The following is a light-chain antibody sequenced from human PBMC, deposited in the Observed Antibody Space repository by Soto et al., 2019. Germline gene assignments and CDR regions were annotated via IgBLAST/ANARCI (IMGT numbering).Light chain of an antibody. Sequence: QSVLTQPPSVSGAPGQRVTISCTGSSSNIGAGYDVHWYRQLPGTAPKLLIYGNSNRPSGVPDRFSGSKSGTSASLAITGLQAKDEADYYCQSFASSLSGVVFGGGTKMTV. V-gene: IGLV1-40*01. J-gene: IGLJ2*01. CDR2: GNS. CDR1: SSNIGAGYD. CDR3: QSFASSLSGVV.